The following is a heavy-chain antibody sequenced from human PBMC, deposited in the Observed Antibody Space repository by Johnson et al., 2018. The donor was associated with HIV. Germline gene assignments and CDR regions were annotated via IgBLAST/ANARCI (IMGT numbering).Heavy chain of an antibody. Sequence: VRLVESGGGLVQPGGSLRLSCAASGFIFSSYAMHWVRQGPGKRLEFVSAISSNGGSTYYAHSVKGIFTISRTNSKNTLYLQMGSLRTEDMAVYYCARGAGYFDWLSADEGFAFDIWGQGTMVTVSS. CDR3: ARGAGYFDWLSADEGFAFDI. J-gene: IGHJ3*02. CDR1: GFIFSSYA. V-gene: IGHV3-64*01. CDR2: ISSNGGST. D-gene: IGHD3-9*01.